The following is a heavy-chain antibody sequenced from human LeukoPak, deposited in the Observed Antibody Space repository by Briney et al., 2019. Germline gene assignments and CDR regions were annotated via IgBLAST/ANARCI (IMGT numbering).Heavy chain of an antibody. D-gene: IGHD5-24*01. J-gene: IGHJ4*02. V-gene: IGHV3-64*01. CDR3: ARADRGEMATSVY. CDR2: ISSNGGST. Sequence: GGSLRLSCAASGFTFSSYAMHWVRQAPGKGLEYVSAISSNGGSTYYANSVKGRFTISRDNSKNTLYLQMGSLRAEDMAVYYCARADRGEMATSVYWGQGTLVTVSS. CDR1: GFTFSSYA.